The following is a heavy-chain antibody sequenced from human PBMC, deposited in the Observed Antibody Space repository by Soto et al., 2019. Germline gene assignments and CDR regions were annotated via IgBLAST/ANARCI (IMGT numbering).Heavy chain of an antibody. J-gene: IGHJ4*02. CDR3: ARGDETVVLPGLFDF. D-gene: IGHD2-2*01. V-gene: IGHV3-48*01. CDR2: ITGGDNTK. Sequence: EVQLVESGGGLVQPGGSLRLSCAASGFTFSTYAMNWVRQAPGKGPEWVSYITGGDNTKYYADSVRGRFAISRDNAKNSLYLQMNSLRAEDTAVYFCARGDETVVLPGLFDFWGQGTLVSVSS. CDR1: GFTFSTYA.